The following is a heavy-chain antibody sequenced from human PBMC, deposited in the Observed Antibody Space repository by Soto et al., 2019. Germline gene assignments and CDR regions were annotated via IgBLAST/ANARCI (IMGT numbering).Heavy chain of an antibody. CDR3: AKGVPGIAVAGTGYFQH. CDR1: GFTFSSYA. J-gene: IGHJ1*01. V-gene: IGHV3-23*01. D-gene: IGHD6-19*01. CDR2: ISGSGDST. Sequence: EVQLLESGGGLVQPGGSLRLSCAASGFTFSSYAMSWVRQAPGKVLEWVSGISGSGDSTYYADSVKGRFTISRDNSKKTVYLQMNSLRAEDTAVYYCAKGVPGIAVAGTGYFQHWGQGTLVTVSS.